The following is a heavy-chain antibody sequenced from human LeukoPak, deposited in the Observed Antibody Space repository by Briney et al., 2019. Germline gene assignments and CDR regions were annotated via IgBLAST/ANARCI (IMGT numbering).Heavy chain of an antibody. V-gene: IGHV1-69*13. CDR2: IIPIFGTA. J-gene: IGHJ5*02. D-gene: IGHD2-8*01. Sequence: SVKVSCKASGGTFSSYAISWVRQAPGQGLEWMGGIIPIFGTANYAQKFQGRVTITADESTSTAYMELSSLRSEDTAVYYCARECTSGVCGWFNPWGQGTLVTVSS. CDR1: GGTFSSYA. CDR3: ARECTSGVCGWFNP.